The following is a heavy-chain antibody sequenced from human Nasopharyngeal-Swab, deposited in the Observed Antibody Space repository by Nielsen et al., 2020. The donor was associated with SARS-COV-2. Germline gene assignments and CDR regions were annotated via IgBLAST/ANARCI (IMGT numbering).Heavy chain of an antibody. Sequence: GASLKISCTGSGYSFTSYWIGWVRQMPGKGLEWMGIIYPGGSDTRYSPSFQGQVTISADKSISTAYLQWSSLKASDTAMYYCARLRSSSWYDPGDFQHWGQGTLVTVSS. D-gene: IGHD6-13*01. V-gene: IGHV5-51*01. CDR3: ARLRSSSWYDPGDFQH. CDR2: IYPGGSDT. J-gene: IGHJ1*01. CDR1: GYSFTSYW.